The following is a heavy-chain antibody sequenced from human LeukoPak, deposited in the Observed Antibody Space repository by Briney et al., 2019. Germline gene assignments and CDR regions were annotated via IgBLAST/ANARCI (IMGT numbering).Heavy chain of an antibody. CDR2: ISTTSSYT. CDR1: GFTFSDYY. V-gene: IGHV3-11*05. Sequence: GGSLRLSCAASGFTFSDYYMSWIRQAPGKGLEWVSYISTTSSYTDYADSVRGRFTISRDNAKNLLYLQMNSLRPEDTAVYYCARDWYCSSSICYADRNWFDPWGQGTLVTVSS. CDR3: ARDWYCSSSICYADRNWFDP. D-gene: IGHD2-2*01. J-gene: IGHJ5*02.